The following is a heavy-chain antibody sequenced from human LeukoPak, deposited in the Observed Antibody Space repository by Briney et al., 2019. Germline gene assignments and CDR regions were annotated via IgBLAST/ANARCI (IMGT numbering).Heavy chain of an antibody. D-gene: IGHD3-22*01. Sequence: PSETLSLTCTVSGGSISSGGYYWSWIRQHPGKGLEWIGYIYYSGSTYYNPSLKSRVTMSVDTSKNQFSLKLSSVTAADTAVYYCARHDPVISKIVGERAFDIWGRGTVVTVSS. CDR2: IYYSGST. CDR3: ARHDPVISKIVGERAFDI. J-gene: IGHJ3*02. V-gene: IGHV4-31*03. CDR1: GGSISSGGYY.